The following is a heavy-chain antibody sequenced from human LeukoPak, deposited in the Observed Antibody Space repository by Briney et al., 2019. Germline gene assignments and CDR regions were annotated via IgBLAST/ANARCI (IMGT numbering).Heavy chain of an antibody. Sequence: GGSLRLSCAGSGFTFNNAWLSWVRQAPGKGLEWLGRIKSKTYGETKDYGSSFQGRFSISRDDSKNTLYLQMNSLKIEDTAVYYCTTDAPTSSGSGFFDHWGQGTLVTVSS. D-gene: IGHD1-14*01. CDR1: GFTFNNAW. J-gene: IGHJ4*02. CDR3: TTDAPTSSGSGFFDH. CDR2: IKSKTYGETK. V-gene: IGHV3-15*01.